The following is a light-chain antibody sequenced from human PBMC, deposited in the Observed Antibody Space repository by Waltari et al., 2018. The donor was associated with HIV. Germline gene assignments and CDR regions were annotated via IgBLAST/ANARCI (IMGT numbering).Light chain of an antibody. CDR2: AVH. CDR3: SSYAGSKRL. CDR1: SAGDYDF. V-gene: IGLV2-8*01. Sequence: QSALTQPPSASGSLAQSVTISCTGTSAGDYDFVCWFQQQPAKAPTLLIYAVHKRPSGVPVRFSGSKSGNTASLTVSGLQAEDEDDYYCSSYAGSKRLFGGGTKLTVL. J-gene: IGLJ2*01.